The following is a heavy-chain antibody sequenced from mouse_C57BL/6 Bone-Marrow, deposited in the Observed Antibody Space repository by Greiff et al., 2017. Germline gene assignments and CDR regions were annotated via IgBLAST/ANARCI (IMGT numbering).Heavy chain of an antibody. CDR2: INPGSGGT. CDR1: GYAFTNYL. J-gene: IGHJ3*01. V-gene: IGHV1-54*01. CDR3: ARKVYSNYAFAY. Sequence: QVHVKQSGAELVRPGTSVKVSCKASGYAFTNYLIEWVKQRPGQGLEWIGVINPGSGGTNYNEKFKGKATLTADKSSSTAYMQLSSLTSEDSAVYFCARKVYSNYAFAYWGQGTLVTVSA. D-gene: IGHD2-5*01.